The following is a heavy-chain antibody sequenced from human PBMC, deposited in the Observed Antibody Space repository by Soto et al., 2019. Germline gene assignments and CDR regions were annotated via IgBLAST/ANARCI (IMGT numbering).Heavy chain of an antibody. CDR2: IWYDGSIK. D-gene: IGHD5-18*01. J-gene: IGHJ6*02. Sequence: GGSLRLSCAASGFTFSSYGMHWVRQAPGKGLEWVAVIWYDGSIKYYADSVRGRFTISRDNSKSTLYLQMNSLRAEDTAVYYCANSEYSRYKNIDVWGQGNTVTVSS. V-gene: IGHV3-30*02. CDR1: GFTFSSYG. CDR3: ANSEYSRYKNIDV.